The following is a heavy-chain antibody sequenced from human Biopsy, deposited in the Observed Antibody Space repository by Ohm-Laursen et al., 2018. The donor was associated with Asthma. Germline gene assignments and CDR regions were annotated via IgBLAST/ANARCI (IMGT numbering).Heavy chain of an antibody. Sequence: TLSLTCTVSGGSITSSSYYWGWISQPPGKGMEWIGSMYHSGSPYYHPSLKSRATISVDTSKNQLSLKMSSVTAADTAVYFCVRHQYSSSWSTFDYWGQGALVTVSS. CDR1: GGSITSSSYY. D-gene: IGHD3-22*01. CDR2: MYHSGSP. CDR3: VRHQYSSSWSTFDY. J-gene: IGHJ4*02. V-gene: IGHV4-39*01.